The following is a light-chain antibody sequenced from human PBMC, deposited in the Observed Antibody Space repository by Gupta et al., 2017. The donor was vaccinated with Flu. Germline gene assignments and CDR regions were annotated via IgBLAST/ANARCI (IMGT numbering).Light chain of an antibody. Sequence: PSSLSASVGDRVTIACRASQSISSYLNWYQQKPGKAPKLLMYCASKVQSGIPSRFSGSGSGTDFTLTISSLQPEDFATYYCQESNDLPPTFGEGTKVEIK. V-gene: IGKV1-39*01. CDR1: QSISSY. J-gene: IGKJ2*01. CDR3: QESNDLPPT. CDR2: CAS.